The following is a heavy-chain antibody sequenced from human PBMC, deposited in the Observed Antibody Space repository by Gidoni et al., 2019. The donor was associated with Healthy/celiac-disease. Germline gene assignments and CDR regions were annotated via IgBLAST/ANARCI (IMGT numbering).Heavy chain of an antibody. J-gene: IGHJ4*02. CDR3: ARRSGYSSAWYDY. V-gene: IGHV4-39*01. Sequence: QLQLQESGPGLVKPSGILSLTCTVSGGSISSSNYYWGWSRQPPGKGLEWIGTIYYSGSTYYNPSLKSRVTISVDTSRNQFSLKLSSVTAADTAVYYCARRSGYSSAWYDYWGQGTLVTVSS. CDR1: GGSISSSNYY. D-gene: IGHD6-19*01. CDR2: IYYSGST.